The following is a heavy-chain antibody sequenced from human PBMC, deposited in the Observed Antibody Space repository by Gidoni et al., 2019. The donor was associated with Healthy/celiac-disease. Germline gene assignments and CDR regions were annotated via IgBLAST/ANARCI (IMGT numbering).Heavy chain of an antibody. CDR2: ISSSSFTI. J-gene: IGHJ4*02. CDR3: AREIRGYFDY. CDR1: GFTFSSYS. Sequence: EVQLVESGGGLVQPGGSLRLSCAASGFTFSSYSMNWVRQARGKGLEWVSYISSSSFTIYYADSVKGRFTISRDNAKNSLYLQMNSLRDEDTAVYYCAREIRGYFDYWGQGTLVTVSS. D-gene: IGHD3-10*01. V-gene: IGHV3-48*02.